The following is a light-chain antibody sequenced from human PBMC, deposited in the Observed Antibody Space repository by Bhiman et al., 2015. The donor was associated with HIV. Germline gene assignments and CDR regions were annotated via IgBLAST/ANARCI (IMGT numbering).Light chain of an antibody. CDR2: QDN. V-gene: IGLV3-1*01. CDR3: QAWDSSTHVI. Sequence: SYELTQPPSVSVSPGQTASITCSGDKLGDKYACWYQQKPGQSPVLVIYQDNERPSGIPERFSGSNSENTATLTISGTQSMDEADYYCQAWDSSTHVIFGGGTKLTVL. CDR1: KLGDKY. J-gene: IGLJ2*01.